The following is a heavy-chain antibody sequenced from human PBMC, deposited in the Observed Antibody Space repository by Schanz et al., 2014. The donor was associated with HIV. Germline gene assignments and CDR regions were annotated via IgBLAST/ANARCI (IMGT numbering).Heavy chain of an antibody. V-gene: IGHV1-8*01. CDR3: ARGRRDVSMIVLYWLDP. D-gene: IGHD3-22*01. J-gene: IGHJ5*02. Sequence: QVQLVQSGAEVKKPGASVKVSCKASGYTFSNFDINWVRQATGQGLEWMGWMNPNSGNTGYAKKFRGRVTMTRNTSTGTAYMELSSLRSDDTAVYYCARGRRDVSMIVLYWLDPWGQGTLVTVSS. CDR1: GYTFSNFD. CDR2: MNPNSGNT.